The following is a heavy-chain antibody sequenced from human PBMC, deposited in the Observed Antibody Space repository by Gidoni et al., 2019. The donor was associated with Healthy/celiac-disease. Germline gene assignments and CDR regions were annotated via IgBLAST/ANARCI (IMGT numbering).Heavy chain of an antibody. D-gene: IGHD1-20*01. CDR2: INPNSGGT. J-gene: IGHJ6*02. V-gene: IGHV1-2*02. Sequence: QVQLVQSGAEVKKPGASVKVSCKASGYTFTGYYMPWVRQAPGQGLEWMGWINPNSGGTNYAQKFQGRVTMTRDTSISTAYMELSRLRSDDTAVYYCARVGNWNALPYYYYGMDVWGQGTTVTVSS. CDR3: ARVGNWNALPYYYYGMDV. CDR1: GYTFTGYY.